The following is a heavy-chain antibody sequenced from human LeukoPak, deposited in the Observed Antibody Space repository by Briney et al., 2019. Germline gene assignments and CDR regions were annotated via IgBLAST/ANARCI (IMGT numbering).Heavy chain of an antibody. D-gene: IGHD1-1*01. V-gene: IGHV3-23*01. CDR1: GFTFSSYA. Sequence: PGGSLRLSCAASGFTFSSYAMSWVRQAPGKGLGWVSGISGAGGSTYYADSVKGRFTISRDNSKDTLYLQMNSLRAEDTAIYYCVKLRTGTATNLDYWGQGTLVTVSS. CDR2: ISGAGGST. J-gene: IGHJ4*02. CDR3: VKLRTGTATNLDY.